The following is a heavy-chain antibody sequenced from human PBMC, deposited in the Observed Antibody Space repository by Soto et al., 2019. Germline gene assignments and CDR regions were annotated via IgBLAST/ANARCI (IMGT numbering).Heavy chain of an antibody. CDR3: AREQGDERFGELPYWDY. V-gene: IGHV1-69*08. J-gene: IGHJ4*02. CDR1: GGTFSSYT. D-gene: IGHD3-10*01. Sequence: QVQLVQSGAEVKKPGSSVKVSCKASGGTFSSYTISWVRQAPGQGLEWMGRIIPILGIANYAQKFQGRVTSTADKSTSTAYMELSSLRSEDTAVYDCAREQGDERFGELPYWDYWGQGTLVTVSS. CDR2: IIPILGIA.